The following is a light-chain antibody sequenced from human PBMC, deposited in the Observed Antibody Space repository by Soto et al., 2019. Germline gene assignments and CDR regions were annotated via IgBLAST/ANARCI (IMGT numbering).Light chain of an antibody. V-gene: IGKV2-24*01. Sequence: DVVLTQTPLSSPVTLGQPASISCRSSQSLVHSDGGTYLSWLHQMPGQPPRLLIYQVSKRFSGVPDRFSGGGAGTDFTLKISRVEAEDVGVYYCTQSSHFPRTFGRGTKVEIK. CDR3: TQSSHFPRT. J-gene: IGKJ1*01. CDR1: QSLVHSDGGTY. CDR2: QVS.